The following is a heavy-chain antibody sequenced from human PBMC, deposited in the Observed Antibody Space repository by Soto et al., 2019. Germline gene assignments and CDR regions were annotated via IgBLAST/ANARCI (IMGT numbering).Heavy chain of an antibody. J-gene: IGHJ2*01. V-gene: IGHV4-59*08. CDR2: IYYSAST. CDR3: FFQAEDGIRGFYTVSAFLLNSSSDL. Sequence: KGLEWIGYIYYSASTNYNPSLKSRVTISVDTSKNQFSLKLSSVTAADTAVYYFFFQAEDGIRGFYTVSAFLLNSSSDL. D-gene: IGHD5-18*01.